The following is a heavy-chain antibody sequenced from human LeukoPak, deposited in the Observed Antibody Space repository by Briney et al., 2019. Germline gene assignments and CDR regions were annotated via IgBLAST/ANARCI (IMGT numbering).Heavy chain of an antibody. CDR3: ARDSGYCSGASCSWFVP. J-gene: IGHJ5*02. D-gene: IGHD2-15*01. Sequence: ASVNVSCKASGYTFTGYHMHWVRQAPGQGLEWMGWINPNSGRTNYAQKFQGRVTMTRDTSISTAYMDLSRLRSDDTDVYYCARDSGYCSGASCSWFVPCGQGTMVTVSS. V-gene: IGHV1-2*02. CDR1: GYTFTGYH. CDR2: INPNSGRT.